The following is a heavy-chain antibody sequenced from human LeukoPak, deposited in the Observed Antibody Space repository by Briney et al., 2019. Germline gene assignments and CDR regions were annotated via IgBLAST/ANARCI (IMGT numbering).Heavy chain of an antibody. D-gene: IGHD4-17*01. CDR2: IYHSGST. Sequence: PSETLSLTCAVSGGSISSSNWWSWVRQPPGKGLEWIGEIYHSGSTNYNPSLKSRVTISVDKSKNQFSLKLSSVTAADTAVYYCAREVNDYGDYALDYWGQGTLVTVSS. J-gene: IGHJ4*02. V-gene: IGHV4-4*02. CDR3: AREVNDYGDYALDY. CDR1: GGSISSSNW.